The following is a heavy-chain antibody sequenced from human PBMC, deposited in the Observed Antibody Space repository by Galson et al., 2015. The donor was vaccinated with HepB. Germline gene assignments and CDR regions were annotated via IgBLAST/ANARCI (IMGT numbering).Heavy chain of an antibody. V-gene: IGHV3-33*01. CDR1: GFAFSSYG. Sequence: SLRLSCAASGFAFSSYGMHWVRQAPGKGLEWVAVIWNDGSNKYYADSVKGRFTISRDNSKSTLYLQMNSLRAEGTAVYYCAREGGENWSGYYPDYWGQGTLVTVSS. J-gene: IGHJ4*02. CDR3: AREGGENWSGYYPDY. CDR2: IWNDGSNK. D-gene: IGHD3-3*01.